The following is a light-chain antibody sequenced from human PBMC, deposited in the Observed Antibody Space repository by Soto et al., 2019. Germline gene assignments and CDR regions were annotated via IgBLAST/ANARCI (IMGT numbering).Light chain of an antibody. CDR1: SSDVGAYNR. V-gene: IGLV2-14*01. CDR3: SSYTTTDSWV. CDR2: EVT. J-gene: IGLJ3*02. Sequence: QSALTRPASVSASPGQSTAISCTGTSSDVGAYNRVSWYQQHPGKAPKLLISEVTNRPSGISDRFSGSKSGNTASLTISGLQSEDDGHYYCSSYTTTDSWVFGGGTKLTVL.